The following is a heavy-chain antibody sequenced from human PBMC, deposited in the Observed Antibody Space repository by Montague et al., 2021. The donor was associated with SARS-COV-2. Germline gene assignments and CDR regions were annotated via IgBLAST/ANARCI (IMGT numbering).Heavy chain of an antibody. D-gene: IGHD2-15*01. CDR1: GDSVSSNTAT. Sequence: CAISGDSVSSNTATWNWIRQSPSRGLEWLGRTYYRSKWYHDYAISLKSRITINPDTSKNQFSQQLSSVAPEDTAVFYCARTTTRMLYPENAFDIWGQGTMVTVSS. V-gene: IGHV6-1*01. CDR3: ARTTTRMLYPENAFDI. CDR2: TYYRSKWYH. J-gene: IGHJ3*02.